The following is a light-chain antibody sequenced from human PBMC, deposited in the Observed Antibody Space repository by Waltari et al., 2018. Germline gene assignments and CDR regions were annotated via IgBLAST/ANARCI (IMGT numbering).Light chain of an antibody. Sequence: TQLTQSPSSLSASVGDRVTLTCRASEDIRNDLAWYQQQPGKAPKVLIYGTSILHSGVPSRFSGSGSGTDFTLTITNLQPEDFATYFCLHDYGYPRTFGQGTKVEVK. CDR3: LHDYGYPRT. CDR2: GTS. CDR1: EDIRND. J-gene: IGKJ1*01. V-gene: IGKV1-6*01.